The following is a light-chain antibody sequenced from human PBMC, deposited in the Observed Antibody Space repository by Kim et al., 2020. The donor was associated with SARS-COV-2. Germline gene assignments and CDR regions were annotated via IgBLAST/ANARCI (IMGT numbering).Light chain of an antibody. CDR1: SSNIGRNN. CDR3: ATWDDGLRGRM. V-gene: IGLV1-44*01. J-gene: IGLJ3*02. Sequence: GQRDTISCSGSSSNIGRNNVNWYQQLPGTAPKLLIYYDNQRPSGVPDRFSGSKSGTSASLAISGLQAEDEADYYCATWDDGLRGRMFGGGTKVTVL. CDR2: YDN.